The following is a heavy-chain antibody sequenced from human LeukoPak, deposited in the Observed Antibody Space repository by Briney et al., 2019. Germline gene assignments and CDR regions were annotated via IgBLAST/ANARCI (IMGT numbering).Heavy chain of an antibody. CDR2: IYYSGST. V-gene: IGHV4-39*07. Sequence: SGTLSLTCTVSGGSISSSSYYWGWIRQPPGKGLEWIGSIYYSGSTYYNPSLKSRVTISVDTSKNQFSLKLSSVAAADTAVYYCAGCYPIFDYWGRGTLVIVSS. CDR1: GGSISSSSYY. J-gene: IGHJ4*02. D-gene: IGHD4/OR15-4a*01. CDR3: AGCYPIFDY.